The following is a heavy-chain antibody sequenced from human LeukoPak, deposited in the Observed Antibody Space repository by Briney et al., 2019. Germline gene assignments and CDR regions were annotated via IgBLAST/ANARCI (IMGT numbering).Heavy chain of an antibody. V-gene: IGHV3-23*01. Sequence: PGGSLRLSCAASGFTFSSYAMSWVRQAPGKWLEWVSAISGSGGSTYYADSVKGRFTISRDNSKNTLYLQMNSLRAEDTAVYYCAKFLGPPFWPRGYFDYWGQGTLVTVSS. CDR1: GFTFSSYA. J-gene: IGHJ4*02. CDR3: AKFLGPPFWPRGYFDY. D-gene: IGHD3-3*01. CDR2: ISGSGGST.